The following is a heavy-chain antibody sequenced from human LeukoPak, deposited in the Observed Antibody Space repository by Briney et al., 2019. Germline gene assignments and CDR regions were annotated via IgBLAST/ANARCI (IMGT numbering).Heavy chain of an antibody. V-gene: IGHV4-4*07. D-gene: IGHD6-13*01. CDR2: IYTSGST. J-gene: IGHJ4*02. CDR1: GGSFSGYY. CDR3: ARDLSSSSSRGYFDY. Sequence: PSETLSLTCAVYGGSFSGYYWSWIRQPAGKGLEWIGRIYTSGSTNYNPSLKSRVTMSVDTSKNQFSLKLSSVTAADTAVYYCARDLSSSSSRGYFDYWGQGTLVTVSS.